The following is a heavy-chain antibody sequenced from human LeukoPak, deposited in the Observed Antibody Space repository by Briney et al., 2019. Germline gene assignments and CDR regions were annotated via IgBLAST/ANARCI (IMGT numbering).Heavy chain of an antibody. V-gene: IGHV1-2*06. D-gene: IGHD5-18*01. CDR1: GYSFTGYY. CDR3: VRGYSYGFYFDY. CDR2: IDPNSGGP. J-gene: IGHJ4*02. Sequence: ASVKVSCKTSGYSFTGYYIHWVRQAPGQGLEWMGRIDPNSGGPNYGQKFQGTVTMTRDTSISTAYLELSNLRSDDTAAYYCVRGYSYGFYFDYWGQGSLVTVSS.